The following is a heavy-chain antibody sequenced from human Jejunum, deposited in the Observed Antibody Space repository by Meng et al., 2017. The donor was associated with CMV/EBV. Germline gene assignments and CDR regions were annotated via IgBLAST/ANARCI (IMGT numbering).Heavy chain of an antibody. CDR3: ARDMQGSYGSLNWFDP. J-gene: IGHJ5*02. Sequence: AYITSYDYYWSWLRQPPGKDLEWIGYIYYTGRTYYNPSLKSRVTISRDISKNQFSLKPTSVTAADTAVYYCARDMQGSYGSLNWFDPWGPGTLVTVSS. D-gene: IGHD5-18*01. CDR1: AYITSYDYY. V-gene: IGHV4-30-4*08. CDR2: IYYTGRT.